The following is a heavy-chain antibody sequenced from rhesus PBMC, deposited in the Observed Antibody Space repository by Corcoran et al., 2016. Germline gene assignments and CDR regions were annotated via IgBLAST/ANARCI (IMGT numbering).Heavy chain of an antibody. J-gene: IGHJ4*01. Sequence: QVQLQQWGEGLVKPSETLSLTCAVYGGSISGYYYWSWIRQPPGKGLEWIGYIYGTSTRTNYNPARKSRVTISKDTSKNQFSLKLTSVTAADTAVYYCARALYYDSGTYYYYFDYWGQGVLVTVSS. CDR3: ARALYYDSGTYYYYFDY. V-gene: IGHV4-73*01. D-gene: IGHD3-16*01. CDR2: IYGTSTRT. CDR1: GGSISGYYY.